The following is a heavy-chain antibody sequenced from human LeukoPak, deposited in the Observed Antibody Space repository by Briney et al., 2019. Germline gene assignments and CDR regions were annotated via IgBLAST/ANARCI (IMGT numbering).Heavy chain of an antibody. CDR2: INPNSGGT. CDR3: ARDLNYYDSPDWFDP. J-gene: IGHJ5*02. Sequence: ASVKVSCKASGYTFIGYYMHWVRQAPGQGLEWMGRINPNSGGTNYAQKFQGRVTMTRDTSISTAYMELSRLRSDDTAVYYCARDLNYYDSPDWFDPWGQGTLVTVSS. V-gene: IGHV1-2*06. D-gene: IGHD3-22*01. CDR1: GYTFIGYY.